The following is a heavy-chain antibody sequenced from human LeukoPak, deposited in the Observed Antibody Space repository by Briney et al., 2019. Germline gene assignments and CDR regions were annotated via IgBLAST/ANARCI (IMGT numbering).Heavy chain of an antibody. D-gene: IGHD3-10*01. CDR3: ARRRAYYYGSGIYFDY. CDR2: INHSGST. Sequence: PSETLSLTCAVYGGSFSGYYWSWIRQPPGKGLEWIGEINHSGSTNYNPSLKSRVTISVDTSKNQFSLKLSSVTAADTAVYYCARRRAYYYGSGIYFDYWGQGTLVTVSS. J-gene: IGHJ4*02. CDR1: GGSFSGYY. V-gene: IGHV4-34*01.